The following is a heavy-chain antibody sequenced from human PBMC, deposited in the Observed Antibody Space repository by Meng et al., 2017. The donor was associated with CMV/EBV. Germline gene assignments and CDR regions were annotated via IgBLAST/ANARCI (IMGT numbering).Heavy chain of an antibody. CDR3: ALAEYSSSLFDY. CDR2: INPSGGST. CDR1: GYTFTSYY. Sequence: QGRMVEAGAEGKKPGASVKCTCKASGYTFTSYYKHWVRQAPGQGLEWMRIINPSGGSTSYAQKFQGRVTMNRDTSTSTVYMELSSLRSEDTAVYYCALAEYSSSLFDYWGQGTLVTVSS. D-gene: IGHD6-13*01. J-gene: IGHJ4*02. V-gene: IGHV1-46*01.